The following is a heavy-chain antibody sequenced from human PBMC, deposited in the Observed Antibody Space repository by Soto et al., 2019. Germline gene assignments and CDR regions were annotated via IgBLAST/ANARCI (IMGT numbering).Heavy chain of an antibody. V-gene: IGHV4-61*01. J-gene: IGHJ6*02. CDR3: ARDNLPYYYYGMDV. CDR2: IYYSGST. Sequence: QVQLQESGPGLVKPSETLSLTCTVSGGSVSSGSYYWSWIRQPPGKGLEWIGYIYYSGSTNYNPSLKSRVTISVDTSKNQFSPKLSSVTAADTAVYYCARDNLPYYYYGMDVWGQGTTVTVSS. CDR1: GGSVSSGSYY.